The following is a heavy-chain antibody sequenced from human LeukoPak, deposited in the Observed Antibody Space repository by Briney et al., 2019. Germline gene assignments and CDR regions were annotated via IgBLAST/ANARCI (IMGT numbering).Heavy chain of an antibody. Sequence: GGSLRLSCAASGFTFSNYWMSWFRQTPGKGLEWVAVIAYDGSRAFYADSVKGRFTISRDNSKNTMSVQMDDLRAEDTAVYYCTRYNNDHFDYWGQGTLVTVSS. V-gene: IGHV3-33*08. CDR1: GFTFSNYW. CDR2: IAYDGSRA. CDR3: TRYNNDHFDY. D-gene: IGHD1-14*01. J-gene: IGHJ4*02.